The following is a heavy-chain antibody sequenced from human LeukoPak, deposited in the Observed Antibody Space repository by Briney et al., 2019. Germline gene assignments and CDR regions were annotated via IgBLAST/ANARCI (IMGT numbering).Heavy chain of an antibody. J-gene: IGHJ2*01. V-gene: IGHV4-59*01. CDR1: GGSISSYY. CDR2: IYYSGST. Sequence: SETLSLTCTVSGGSISSYYWSWIRQPPRKGLEWIGYIYYSGSTNYNPSLKSRVTISVDTSKNQFSLKLSSVTAADTAVYYCAREKGDGYRSYWYFDLWGRGTLVTVSS. CDR3: AREKGDGYRSYWYFDL. D-gene: IGHD5-24*01.